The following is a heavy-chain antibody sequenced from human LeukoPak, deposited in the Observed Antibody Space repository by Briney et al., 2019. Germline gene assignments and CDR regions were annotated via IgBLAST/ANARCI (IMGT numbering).Heavy chain of an antibody. V-gene: IGHV3-11*01. CDR2: ISRGGSTI. J-gene: IGHJ6*02. CDR3: ARVTQDGMDV. Sequence: GGSMRLSCAVSGFTFSDYYMSWVRQAPGRGLEWVSYISRGGSTIYYADSVKGRFTISRDNARNSLYLQMNSLRAEDTAVYSCARVTQDGMDVWGQGTTVTVSS. D-gene: IGHD1-14*01. CDR1: GFTFSDYY.